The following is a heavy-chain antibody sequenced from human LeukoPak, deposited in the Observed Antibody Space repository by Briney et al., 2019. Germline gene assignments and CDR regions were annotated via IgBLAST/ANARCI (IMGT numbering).Heavy chain of an antibody. J-gene: IGHJ4*02. V-gene: IGHV1-69*05. CDR2: IITIFDSP. Sequence: SVSVSFTASVGNFTDYALGWVRLAPGQGMGWVGGIITIFDSPTYFQKFQDRVTMTIDESTATAYLELNSPRSDDTAIYYCARQVVAAGFDDWGQGTLVTVSS. CDR1: VGNFTDYA. D-gene: IGHD6-25*01. CDR3: ARQVVAAGFDD.